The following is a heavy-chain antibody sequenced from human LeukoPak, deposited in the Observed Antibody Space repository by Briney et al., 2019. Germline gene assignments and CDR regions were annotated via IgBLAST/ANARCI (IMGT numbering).Heavy chain of an antibody. J-gene: IGHJ6*02. CDR3: AKDQVTMVRGFYYYGMDV. CDR2: ISYDGSNK. V-gene: IGHV3-30*18. CDR1: GFTFSSYG. Sequence: PGRSLRLSCAASGFTFSSYGMHWVRQAPGKGLEWVAVISYDGSNKYYADSVKGRFTISRDNSKNTLYLQMNSLRAEDTAVYYCAKDQVTMVRGFYYYGMDVWGQGTTVTVSS. D-gene: IGHD3-10*01.